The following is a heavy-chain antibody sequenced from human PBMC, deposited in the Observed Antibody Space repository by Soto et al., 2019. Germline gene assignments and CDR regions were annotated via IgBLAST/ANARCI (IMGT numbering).Heavy chain of an antibody. CDR1: GFTFSSYG. CDR3: AKDPAITMVRGVLIDY. D-gene: IGHD3-10*01. CDR2: ISYDGSNK. J-gene: IGHJ4*02. V-gene: IGHV3-30*18. Sequence: GGSLRLSCAASGFTFSSYGMHWVRQAPGKGLEWVAVISYDGSNKYYADSVKGRFTISRDNSKNTLYLQMNSLRAEDTAVYYCAKDPAITMVRGVLIDYWGQGTLVTVSS.